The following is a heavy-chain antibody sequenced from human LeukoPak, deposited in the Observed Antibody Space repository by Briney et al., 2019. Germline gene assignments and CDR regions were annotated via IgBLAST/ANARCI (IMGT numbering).Heavy chain of an antibody. J-gene: IGHJ3*02. CDR2: IYPSDSDT. CDR1: GYSFTNYW. D-gene: IGHD2-2*01. CDR3: ARLLHVVGDAFDI. Sequence: GESLKISCQGSGYSFTNYWIGWVRQMPGKGLEWMGIIYPSDSDTRYSPSFQGQVTISADKSISTAYLQWSSLKASDTAMYYCARLLHVVGDAFDIWGQGTMVTVSS. V-gene: IGHV5-51*01.